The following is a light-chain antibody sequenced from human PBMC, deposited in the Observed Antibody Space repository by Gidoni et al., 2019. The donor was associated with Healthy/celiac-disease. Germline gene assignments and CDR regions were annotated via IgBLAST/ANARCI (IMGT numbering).Light chain of an antibody. CDR3: QQYDNLPGYT. CDR2: DAS. V-gene: IGKV1-33*01. CDR1: QDIRNY. Sequence: DIPMTQSPSSLSASVGDRVTITCQSSQDIRNYLNWYPQKPGKPTNRLIYDASNLETGVPSRFSGSGSVTDFTFNISSLQPEDIATYYCQQYDNLPGYTFXQXTKLEIK. J-gene: IGKJ2*01.